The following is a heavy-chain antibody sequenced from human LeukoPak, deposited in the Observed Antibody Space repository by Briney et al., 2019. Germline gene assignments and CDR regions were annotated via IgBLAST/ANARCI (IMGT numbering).Heavy chain of an antibody. V-gene: IGHV4-61*01. CDR3: AREPVTTFYYFDY. Sequence: PSETLSLTCTVSGGSVSRGSYYWSWIRQPPGKGLEWIGYIYYSGSTNYNPSLKSRVTISVDTSKNQFSLKLSSVTAADTAVYYCAREPVTTFYYFDYWGQGTLVTVSS. CDR2: IYYSGST. D-gene: IGHD4-17*01. J-gene: IGHJ4*02. CDR1: GGSVSRGSYY.